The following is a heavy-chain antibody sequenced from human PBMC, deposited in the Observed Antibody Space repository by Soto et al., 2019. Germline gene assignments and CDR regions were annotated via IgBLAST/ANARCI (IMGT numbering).Heavy chain of an antibody. CDR3: ARGPTYYYDSSGYLDY. V-gene: IGHV4-30-4*01. CDR2: IYYSGST. D-gene: IGHD3-22*01. J-gene: IGHJ4*02. Sequence: QVQLQESGPGLVKPSQTLSLTCTVSGGSISSGDYYWSWIRQPPGKGLEWIGYIYYSGSTYYNPSLKSRVTISVDTSKNQFSLKLSSVTAADTAVYYCARGPTYYYDSSGYLDYWGQGTLVTVSS. CDR1: GGSISSGDYY.